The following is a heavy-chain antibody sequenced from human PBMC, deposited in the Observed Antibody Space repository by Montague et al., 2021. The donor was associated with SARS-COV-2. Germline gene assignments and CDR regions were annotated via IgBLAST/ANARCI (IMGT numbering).Heavy chain of an antibody. J-gene: IGHJ3*01. V-gene: IGHV4-59*08. Sequence: SETLSLTCTVSGGSAASHYCIWIRQSPGTRPELIGYVYYNGDTKYNPSLQSRVTISIDTSENQFSLRLNSVTAADTAVYFCARGWAFDPWGQGRLVTVSS. CDR3: ARGWAFDP. CDR2: VYYNGDT. D-gene: IGHD2-15*01. CDR1: GGSAASHY.